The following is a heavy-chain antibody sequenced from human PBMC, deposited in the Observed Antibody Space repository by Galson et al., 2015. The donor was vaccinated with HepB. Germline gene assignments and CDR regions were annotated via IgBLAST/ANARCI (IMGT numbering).Heavy chain of an antibody. J-gene: IGHJ6*02. CDR3: ARDRVAGRSMDV. CDR2: INTNTGNP. CDR1: RYTFSNYA. Sequence: SVKVSCRASRYTFSNYAMNWVRQAPGQGLEWMGWINTNTGNPTYAQGFTGRFLFSLDTSVSTAYLQISSLKGEDTAVYYCARDRVAGRSMDVWGQGTTVTVSS. V-gene: IGHV7-4-1*02.